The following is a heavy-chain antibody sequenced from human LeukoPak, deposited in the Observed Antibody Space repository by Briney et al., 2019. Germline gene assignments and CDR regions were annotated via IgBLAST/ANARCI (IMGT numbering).Heavy chain of an antibody. J-gene: IGHJ4*02. CDR3: AIHFWSGYYIFDY. D-gene: IGHD3-3*02. CDR1: GYTFTSYY. CDR2: INPSGGST. Sequence: ASVKVSCKASGYTFTSYYMHWVRQAPGQGLEWMGIINPSGGSTSYAQKFQGRVTMTRDTSTSTVYMELSSLRSDDTAVYYCAIHFWSGYYIFDYWGQGTLVTVSS. V-gene: IGHV1-46*01.